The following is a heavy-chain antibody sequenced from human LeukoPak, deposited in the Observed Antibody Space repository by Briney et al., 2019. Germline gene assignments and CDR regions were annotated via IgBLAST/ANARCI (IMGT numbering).Heavy chain of an antibody. Sequence: SVKVSCKASGGTFSSYAISWVRQAPGQGLEWMGRIIPILCIANYAQKFQGRVTITADKSTSTAYMELSSLRSEDTAVYYCARGPRVGMITFGGVTNIDYWGQGTLVTVSS. J-gene: IGHJ4*02. CDR3: ARGPRVGMITFGGVTNIDY. CDR2: IIPILCIA. D-gene: IGHD3-16*01. V-gene: IGHV1-69*04. CDR1: GGTFSSYA.